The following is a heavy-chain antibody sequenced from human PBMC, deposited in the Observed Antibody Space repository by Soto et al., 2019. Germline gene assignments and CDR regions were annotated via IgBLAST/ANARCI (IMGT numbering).Heavy chain of an antibody. J-gene: IGHJ4*02. CDR2: IYYSGST. D-gene: IGHD3-3*01. Sequence: WETLSLTGTVSGGSISSYYWSWIRQPPGKGLEWIGYIYYSGSTNYNPSLKSRVTISVDTSKNQFSLKLSSVTAADTAVYYCARGPNYDFWTYWGQGTLVTVSS. CDR1: GGSISSYY. V-gene: IGHV4-59*01. CDR3: ARGPNYDFWTY.